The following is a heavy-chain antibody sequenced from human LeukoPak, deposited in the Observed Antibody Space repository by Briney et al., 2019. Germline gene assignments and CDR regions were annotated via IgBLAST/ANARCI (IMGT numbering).Heavy chain of an antibody. CDR2: IYYSGST. CDR3: ARVPIAAAGLYFQH. J-gene: IGHJ1*01. V-gene: IGHV4-30-4*01. CDR1: GGSISSGDYY. D-gene: IGHD6-13*01. Sequence: SQTLSLTCTVSGGSISSGDYYWSWIRQPPGKGLEWIGYIYYSGSTYYNPSLKSRVTISVDTSKNQFSLKLSSVTAADTAVYYCARVPIAAAGLYFQHWGQGTLVTVSS.